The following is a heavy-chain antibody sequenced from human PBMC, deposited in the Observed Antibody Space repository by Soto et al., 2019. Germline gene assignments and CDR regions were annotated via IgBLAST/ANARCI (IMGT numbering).Heavy chain of an antibody. Sequence: GGSLRLSCAASGFTFSSYAMHWVRQAPGKGLEWVAVISSDVRNNYYVDSVKGRFTISRDNSKNTLFLQMNSLRAEDTAVYYCARDGHGSGTYYSRAPSFDFWGQGTLVTVSS. CDR2: ISSDVRNN. CDR3: ARDGHGSGTYYSRAPSFDF. V-gene: IGHV3-30*03. D-gene: IGHD3-10*01. CDR1: GFTFSSYA. J-gene: IGHJ4*02.